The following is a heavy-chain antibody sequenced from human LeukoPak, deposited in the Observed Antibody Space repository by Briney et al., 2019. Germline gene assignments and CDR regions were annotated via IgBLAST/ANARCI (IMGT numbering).Heavy chain of an antibody. Sequence: SQTLSLTCAVSGGSISSGGYSWSWIRQPPGKGLEWIGYIYHSGSTYCNPSLKSRVTISVDRSKNQFSLKLSSVTAADTAVYYCARGGSGTNWFDPWGQGTLVTVSS. CDR2: IYHSGST. V-gene: IGHV4-30-2*01. CDR3: ARGGSGTNWFDP. CDR1: GGSISSGGYS. J-gene: IGHJ5*02. D-gene: IGHD3-10*01.